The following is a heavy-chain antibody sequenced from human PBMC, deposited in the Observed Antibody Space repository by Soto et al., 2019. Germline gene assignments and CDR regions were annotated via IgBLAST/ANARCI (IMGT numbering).Heavy chain of an antibody. D-gene: IGHD5-18*01. J-gene: IGHJ4*02. Sequence: SETLSLTCLVSGGSIRNYYLSWIRQPPGKGLEWIGYIYYSGSTNYNPSLTSRVTISVDTSKNQFSLKLSSVTAADTAVYYCARHRYSYGVYYFDYWGQGTLVTVSS. V-gene: IGHV4-59*08. CDR3: ARHRYSYGVYYFDY. CDR1: GGSIRNYY. CDR2: IYYSGST.